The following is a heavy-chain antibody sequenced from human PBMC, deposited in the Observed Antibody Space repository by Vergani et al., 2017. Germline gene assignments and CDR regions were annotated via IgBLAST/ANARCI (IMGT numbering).Heavy chain of an antibody. CDR2: ISSSSSTI. J-gene: IGHJ3*02. Sequence: EVQLVEPGGGLVQPGGSLRLSSAASGFTFSSYSMNWVRQAPGKGLEWVSYISSSSSTIYYADSVKGRFTISRDNAKNTLYLQMNSLRAADTAVYYCARDLFSSSSWYLQGAFDIWGQGTMVTVSS. D-gene: IGHD6-13*01. CDR1: GFTFSSYS. CDR3: ARDLFSSSSWYLQGAFDI. V-gene: IGHV3-48*01.